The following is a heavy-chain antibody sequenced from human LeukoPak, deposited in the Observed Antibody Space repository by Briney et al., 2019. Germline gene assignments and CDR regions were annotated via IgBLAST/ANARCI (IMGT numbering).Heavy chain of an antibody. Sequence: ASVKVSCKASGYTFTGYYMHWGRQAPGQGLEWMGWINPNSGGTNYAQKFQGRVTMTRDTSISTAYMELSRLRSDDTAVYYCAREEGSTEGSLDYWGQGTLVTVSS. CDR2: INPNSGGT. V-gene: IGHV1-2*02. J-gene: IGHJ4*02. D-gene: IGHD1-26*01. CDR3: AREEGSTEGSLDY. CDR1: GYTFTGYY.